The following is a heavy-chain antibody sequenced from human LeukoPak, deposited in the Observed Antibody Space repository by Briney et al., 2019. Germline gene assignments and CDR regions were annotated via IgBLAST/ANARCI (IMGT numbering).Heavy chain of an antibody. CDR1: GGSISSGGYY. V-gene: IGHV4-31*03. CDR3: ARDRPDYYDSSGLSYFDY. Sequence: PSETLSLTCTVSGGSISSGGYYWSWIRQHPGKGLEWIGYIYYSGSTYYNPSLKSRVTISVDTSKNQFSLKLSSVTAADTAVYYCARDRPDYYDSSGLSYFDYWGQGTLVTVSS. CDR2: IYYSGST. J-gene: IGHJ4*02. D-gene: IGHD3-22*01.